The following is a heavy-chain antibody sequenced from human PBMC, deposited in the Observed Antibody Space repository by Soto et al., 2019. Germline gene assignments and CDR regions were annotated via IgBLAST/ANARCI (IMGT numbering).Heavy chain of an antibody. CDR1: GGSISSYY. V-gene: IGHV4-59*01. Sequence: PSETLSLTCTVSGGSISSYYWSWIRQPPGKGLEWIGYIYYSGSTNYNPSLKSRVTISVDTSKNQFSLKLSSVTAADTAVYYCAGVLNPPSIRLGGFGGHYYYYMDVWGKGTTVTVSS. D-gene: IGHD3-16*01. CDR3: AGVLNPPSIRLGGFGGHYYYYMDV. CDR2: IYYSGST. J-gene: IGHJ6*03.